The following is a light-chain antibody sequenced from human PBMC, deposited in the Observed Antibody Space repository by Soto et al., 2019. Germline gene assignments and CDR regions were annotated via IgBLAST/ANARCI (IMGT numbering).Light chain of an antibody. Sequence: EIVLTQSPAALSLSPGERATLSCRASQNISSFLAWYQQKPGQAPRLLIYDASNRATGIPARFSGSGSGTDFTLSISSLEPEDFAVYYCQQRSYWLFGPGTKVDIK. V-gene: IGKV3-11*01. CDR3: QQRSYWL. CDR1: QNISSF. CDR2: DAS. J-gene: IGKJ3*01.